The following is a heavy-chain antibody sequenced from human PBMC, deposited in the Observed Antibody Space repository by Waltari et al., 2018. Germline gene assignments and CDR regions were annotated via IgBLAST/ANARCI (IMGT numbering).Heavy chain of an antibody. CDR2: VSAYKGNP. J-gene: IGHJ4*02. CDR1: GYTFTSYG. V-gene: IGHV1-18*04. Sequence: QVQLVQSGAEVKKPGASVKVSCKASGYTFTSYGISWVRQAPGQGLGWMGWVSAYKGNPNYAQKLQGRVTMTTDTSTSTAYMELRSLRSDDTAVYYCARDHTSPHYYDSSGYFPDDYWGQGTLVTVSS. D-gene: IGHD3-22*01. CDR3: ARDHTSPHYYDSSGYFPDDY.